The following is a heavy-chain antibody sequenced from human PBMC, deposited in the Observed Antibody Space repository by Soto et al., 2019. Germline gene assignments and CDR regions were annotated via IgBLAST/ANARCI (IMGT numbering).Heavy chain of an antibody. CDR3: ATYTSLDY. CDR1: GFTVSNNY. Sequence: EVQLVETGGGLIQPGGSLRLSCAASGFTVSNNYMSWVRQAPGKGLEWVSLIYSGGSTFYADSVKGRFTISRDNSKNTLFLQMNSLRAEDTDVYFCATYTSLDYWGQGTLVTVSS. J-gene: IGHJ4*02. D-gene: IGHD2-2*02. CDR2: IYSGGST. V-gene: IGHV3-53*02.